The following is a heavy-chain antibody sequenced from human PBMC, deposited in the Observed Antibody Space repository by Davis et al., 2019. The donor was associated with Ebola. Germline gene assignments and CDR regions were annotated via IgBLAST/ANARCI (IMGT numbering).Heavy chain of an antibody. J-gene: IGHJ4*02. CDR3: ATLDYGGNSGY. V-gene: IGHV1-18*01. CDR2: ISAYNGNT. CDR1: GYTFTSYG. D-gene: IGHD4-23*01. Sequence: ASVKVSCKASGYTFTSYGISWVRQAPGQGLEWMGWISAYNGNTNYAQKLQGRVTMTRNTSISTAYMELSSLTSEDTAVYYCATLDYGGNSGYWGQGTLVTVSS.